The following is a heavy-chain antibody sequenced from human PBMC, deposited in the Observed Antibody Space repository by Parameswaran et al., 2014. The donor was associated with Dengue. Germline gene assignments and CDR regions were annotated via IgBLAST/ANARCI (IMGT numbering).Heavy chain of an antibody. CDR3: ATGTAFGMVTPTTYYYTMDV. D-gene: IGHD3-3*01. Sequence: WVRQAPGQRLEWIGWIVVNSGSTKYAQKFQERVTITRDMSTNTAYMELSSLRSEDTAVFYCATGTAFGMVTPTTYYYTMDVWGQGTTVTVSS. J-gene: IGHJ6*02. CDR2: IVVNSGST. V-gene: IGHV1-58*01.